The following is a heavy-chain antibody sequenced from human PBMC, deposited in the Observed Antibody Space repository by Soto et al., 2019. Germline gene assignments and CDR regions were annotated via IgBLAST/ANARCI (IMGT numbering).Heavy chain of an antibody. D-gene: IGHD3-9*01. J-gene: IGHJ4*02. CDR2: IYYSGST. CDR1: GGSISSYY. Sequence: PSETLSLTCIVSGGSISSYYWSWIRQPPGEGLEWIGYIYYSGSTNYNPSLKSRVTISVDTSKNQFSLKLSSVTAADTAVYYCARGPYYDILTGYRYYFDYWGQGTLVTVSS. V-gene: IGHV4-59*01. CDR3: ARGPYYDILTGYRYYFDY.